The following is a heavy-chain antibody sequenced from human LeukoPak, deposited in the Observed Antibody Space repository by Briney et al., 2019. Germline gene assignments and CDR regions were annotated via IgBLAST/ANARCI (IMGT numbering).Heavy chain of an antibody. J-gene: IGHJ4*02. CDR3: AKWGDYDILTGYYVSDY. D-gene: IGHD3-9*01. Sequence: GGSVRLSCAASGFTFSNYAMSWVRQAPGKGLEWVSAITGSDGTTYYADSVKGRFTISRDNSKNTPYLQMNSLRAEDTAVYYCAKWGDYDILTGYYVSDYWGQGTLVTVSS. CDR2: ITGSDGTT. V-gene: IGHV3-23*01. CDR1: GFTFSNYA.